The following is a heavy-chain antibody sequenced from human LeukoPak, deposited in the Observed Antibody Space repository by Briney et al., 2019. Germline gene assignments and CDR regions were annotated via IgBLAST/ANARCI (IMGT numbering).Heavy chain of an antibody. CDR3: AREGYSYPYYYYYGMDV. CDR2: INSDGSST. J-gene: IGHJ6*02. D-gene: IGHD5-18*01. CDR1: GFTFSSYW. Sequence: GGSLRLSCAASGFTFSSYWMHWVRQAPGKGLVWVSRINSDGSSTSYADSVKGRFTISRDNAKNTLYLQMNSLRAEDTAVYYCAREGYSYPYYYYYGMDVWGQGTTVTVSS. V-gene: IGHV3-74*01.